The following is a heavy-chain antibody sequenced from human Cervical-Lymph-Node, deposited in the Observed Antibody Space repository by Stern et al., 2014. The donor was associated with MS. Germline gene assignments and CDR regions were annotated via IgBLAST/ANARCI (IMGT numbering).Heavy chain of an antibody. J-gene: IGHJ4*02. CDR1: GYNFINYC. CDR3: ARWSVACDY. CDR2: IHPGHSAT. D-gene: IGHD2-21*01. V-gene: IGHV5-51*03. Sequence: VQLVQSGAELKKPGASLKISCKTSGYNFINYCIAWVRQVPGKGLEWIGIIHPGHSATRYSPSFQGHLTISVDRAIRPAFLQWNSLKASDAAVYYCARWSVACDYWGQGALITVSS.